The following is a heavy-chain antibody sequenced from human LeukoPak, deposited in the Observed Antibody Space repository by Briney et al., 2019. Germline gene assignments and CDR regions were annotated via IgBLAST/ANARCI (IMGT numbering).Heavy chain of an antibody. D-gene: IGHD6-19*01. Sequence: GGSLRLSCAASGFTGSNNYVSWVRQAPGKGLEWVSAISGSGGSTYYADSVKGRFTISRDNSKNTLYLQMNSLRAEDTAVYYCAKDLWGAVAGTGYYFDYWGQGTLVTVSS. CDR3: AKDLWGAVAGTGYYFDY. CDR2: ISGSGGST. CDR1: GFTGSNNY. J-gene: IGHJ4*02. V-gene: IGHV3-23*01.